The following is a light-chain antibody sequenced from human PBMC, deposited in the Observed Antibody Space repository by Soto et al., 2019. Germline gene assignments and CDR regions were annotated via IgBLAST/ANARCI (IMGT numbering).Light chain of an antibody. CDR3: QQYNSYS. V-gene: IGKV3-20*01. J-gene: IGKJ1*01. CDR2: GAS. CDR1: QSVSSSY. Sequence: EIVLTQSPGTLSLSPGERATLSCRASQSVSSSYLAWYQQKPGQAPRLLIYGASSRATGIPDRCSGGGSGTDFTLTISRLQPDDFATYYCQQYNSYSFGQGTKVDIK.